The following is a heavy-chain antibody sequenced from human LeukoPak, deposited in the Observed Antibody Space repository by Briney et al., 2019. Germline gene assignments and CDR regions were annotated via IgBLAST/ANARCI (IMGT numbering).Heavy chain of an antibody. Sequence: AASVKVSCKASGYTFTSHYMHWVRQAPGQGLEWMGIINPSGGSTTHAQKFQGRVTMTRDTSTSTVYMELSSLKSEDTAVYYCARAPNGGLPGGYWGQGTLVTVST. CDR2: INPSGGST. V-gene: IGHV1-46*01. D-gene: IGHD7-27*01. J-gene: IGHJ4*02. CDR1: GYTFTSHY. CDR3: ARAPNGGLPGGY.